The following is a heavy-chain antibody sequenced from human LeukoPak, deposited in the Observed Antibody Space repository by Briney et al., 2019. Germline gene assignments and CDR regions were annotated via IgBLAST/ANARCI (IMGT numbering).Heavy chain of an antibody. CDR3: ARDRNYGDYYVDY. CDR2: ISYDGRNK. V-gene: IGHV3-30*04. J-gene: IGHJ4*02. Sequence: GRSLRLSCAASGFTFSSYAMHWVRQAPGKGLEWVAVISYDGRNKYYADSVKGRFTISRDNSKNTLYLQMNSLRAEDTAVYYCARDRNYGDYYVDYWGQGTLVTVSS. D-gene: IGHD4-17*01. CDR1: GFTFSSYA.